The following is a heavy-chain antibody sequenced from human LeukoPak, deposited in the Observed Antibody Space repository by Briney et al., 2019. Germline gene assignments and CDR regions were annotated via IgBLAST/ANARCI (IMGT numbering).Heavy chain of an antibody. CDR2: ISGSGGST. V-gene: IGHV3-23*01. CDR1: GFTFSKAW. D-gene: IGHD6-6*01. CDR3: AKAIAARPGWFDP. Sequence: GGSLRLSCAASGFTFSKAWMSWVRQAPGKGLEWVSAISGSGGSTYYADSVKGRFTISRDNSKNTLYLQMNSLRAEDTAVYYCAKAIAARPGWFDPWGQGTLVTVSS. J-gene: IGHJ5*02.